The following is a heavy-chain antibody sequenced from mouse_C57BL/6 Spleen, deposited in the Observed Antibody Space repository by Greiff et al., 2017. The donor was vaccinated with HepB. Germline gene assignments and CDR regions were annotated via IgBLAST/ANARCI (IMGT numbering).Heavy chain of an antibody. CDR2: INPYNGGT. D-gene: IGHD2-4*01. V-gene: IGHV1-19*01. Sequence: EVQLQQSGPVLVKPGASVKMSCKASGYTFTDYYMNWVKQSHGKSLEWIGVINPYNGGTSYNQKFKGKATLTVDKSSSTAYMELNSLTSEDSAVYYCAREVHDNYDYQGYYFDYWGQGTTLTVSS. J-gene: IGHJ2*01. CDR1: GYTFTDYY. CDR3: AREVHDNYDYQGYYFDY.